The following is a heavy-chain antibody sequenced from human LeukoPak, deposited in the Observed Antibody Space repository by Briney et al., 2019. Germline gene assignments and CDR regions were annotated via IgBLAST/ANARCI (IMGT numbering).Heavy chain of an antibody. Sequence: SETLSLTCTVSGGSISSYYWSWIRQPPGKGLEWIGYIYYSGSTNYNPSLKSRVTISVDTSKNQFSLKLSSVTAADTAMYYCARLIAPLHGWFDPWGQGTLVTVSS. CDR3: ARLIAPLHGWFDP. CDR1: GGSISSYY. J-gene: IGHJ5*02. CDR2: IYYSGST. V-gene: IGHV4-59*08. D-gene: IGHD3-22*01.